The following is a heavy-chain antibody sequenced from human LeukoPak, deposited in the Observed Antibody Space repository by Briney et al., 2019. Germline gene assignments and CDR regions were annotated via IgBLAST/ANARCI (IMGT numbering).Heavy chain of an antibody. J-gene: IGHJ5*02. D-gene: IGHD4-23*01. Sequence: ASVKVSCKASGYTFPSYGISWVRQAPGQGLEWMGWISAYNGNTNYAQKLQGRVTMTTDTSTSTAYMELRSLRSDVTAVYYCARGLYGGNSGRFDPWGQGTLVTVSS. V-gene: IGHV1-18*01. CDR3: ARGLYGGNSGRFDP. CDR2: ISAYNGNT. CDR1: GYTFPSYG.